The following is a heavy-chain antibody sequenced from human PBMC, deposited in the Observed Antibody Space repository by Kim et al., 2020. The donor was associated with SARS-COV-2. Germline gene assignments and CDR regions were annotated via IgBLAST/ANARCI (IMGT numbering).Heavy chain of an antibody. J-gene: IGHJ6*02. CDR3: ARDRGYGMDV. D-gene: IGHD3-10*01. CDR1: GGSISSYY. CDR2: IYYSGST. V-gene: IGHV4-59*01. Sequence: SETLSLTCTVSGGSISSYYWSWIRQPPGKGLEWIGYIYYSGSTNYNPSLKSRVTISVDTSKNQFSLKLSSVTAADTAVYYCARDRGYGMDVWGQGTTVTVSS.